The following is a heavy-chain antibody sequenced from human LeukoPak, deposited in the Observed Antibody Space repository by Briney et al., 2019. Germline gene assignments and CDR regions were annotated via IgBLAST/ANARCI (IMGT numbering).Heavy chain of an antibody. J-gene: IGHJ6*03. CDR3: ARGYCSSTSCPTHYYYMDV. V-gene: IGHV4-59*12. D-gene: IGHD2-2*01. CDR1: GDSISSYH. CDR2: MSYSGST. Sequence: SETLSLTCTVSGDSISSYHWSWIRQPPGKGLEWIGYMSYSGSTSYNPSLKSRVTISVDTSKNQFSLKLSSVTAADTAVYYCARGYCSSTSCPTHYYYMDVWGKGTTVTVSS.